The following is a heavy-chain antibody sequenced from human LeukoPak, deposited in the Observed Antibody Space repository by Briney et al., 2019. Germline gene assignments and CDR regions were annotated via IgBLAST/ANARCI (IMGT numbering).Heavy chain of an antibody. D-gene: IGHD2-2*01. CDR3: AKSIVVVPAATELFDY. Sequence: GGSLRLSCAVSGFTFSSYAMSWVRQAPGKGLEWVSAISGSGGSTYYADSVKGRFTISRDNSKNTLYLQMNSLRAEDTAVYYCAKSIVVVPAATELFDYWGQGTLVTVSS. J-gene: IGHJ4*02. V-gene: IGHV3-23*01. CDR2: ISGSGGST. CDR1: GFTFSSYA.